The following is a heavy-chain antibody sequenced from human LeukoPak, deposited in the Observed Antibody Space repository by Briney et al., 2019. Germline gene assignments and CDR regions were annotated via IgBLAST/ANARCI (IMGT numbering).Heavy chain of an antibody. Sequence: GGSLRLXCAASGFTFSNAWMSWVRQAPGKGLEWVGRIKSKTDGVTTDYAAPVKGRFTISRDDSKNTLYLQMNSLKTEDTAVYYCTTEELWFGELAFYYYYMDVWGKGTTVTVSS. CDR1: GFTFSNAW. J-gene: IGHJ6*03. V-gene: IGHV3-15*01. D-gene: IGHD3-10*01. CDR2: IKSKTDGVTT. CDR3: TTEELWFGELAFYYYYMDV.